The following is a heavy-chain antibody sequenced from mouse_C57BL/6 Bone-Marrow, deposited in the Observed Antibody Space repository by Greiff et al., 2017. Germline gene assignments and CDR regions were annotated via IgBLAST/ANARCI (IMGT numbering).Heavy chain of an antibody. V-gene: IGHV1-59*01. J-gene: IGHJ2*01. CDR2: IDPSDSYT. Sequence: QVQLQQPGAELVRPGTSVKLSCKASGYTFTSYWMHWVKQRPGQGLEWIGVIDPSDSYTNYNQKFKGKATLTVDTSSSTAYMQLSSLTSEDSAVYYCARCITTTPYYFDYWGQGTTLTVSS. CDR1: GYTFTSYW. D-gene: IGHD1-1*01. CDR3: ARCITTTPYYFDY.